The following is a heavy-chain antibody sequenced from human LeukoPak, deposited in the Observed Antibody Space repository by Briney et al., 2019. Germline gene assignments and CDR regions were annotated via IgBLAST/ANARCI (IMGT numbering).Heavy chain of an antibody. CDR1: GGSISSGGYY. Sequence: SETLPLTCTVSGGSISSGGYYWRWLRQHPGKGLEWIGYIYYSGSTYYNPSLKSRITISVDTSKNHFSLKLSSVTAADTAVYYCARKDYSNCVRWFDLWAQGTLVPVSS. CDR3: ARKDYSNCVRWFDL. V-gene: IGHV4-31*03. J-gene: IGHJ5*02. CDR2: IYYSGST. D-gene: IGHD4-11*01.